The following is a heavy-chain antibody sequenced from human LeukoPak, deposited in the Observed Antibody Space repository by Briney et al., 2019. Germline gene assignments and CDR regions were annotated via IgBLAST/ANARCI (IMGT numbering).Heavy chain of an antibody. Sequence: GGSLRLSCAASGFIFRSYSMNWVRQAPGKGLEWVSYISSSSSTMYYTDSVKGRFTISRDNPKNSLYLQMNSLRAEGTAVYYCARAVEWGSYRYFDYWGQGTLVTVSS. CDR2: ISSSSSTM. V-gene: IGHV3-48*01. J-gene: IGHJ4*02. CDR3: ARAVEWGSYRYFDY. CDR1: GFIFRSYS. D-gene: IGHD1-26*01.